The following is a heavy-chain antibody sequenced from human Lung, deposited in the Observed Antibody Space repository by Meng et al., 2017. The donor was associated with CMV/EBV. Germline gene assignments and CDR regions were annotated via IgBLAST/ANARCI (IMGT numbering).Heavy chain of an antibody. J-gene: IGHJ5*02. CDR2: INPNSGGT. D-gene: IGHD6-13*01. CDR1: GYTFTGYY. CDR3: ARDKDSSSFYWFDP. V-gene: IGHV1-2*02. Sequence: SGYTFTGYYMHWVRQAPGQGLEWMGWINPNSGGTNYAQKFQGRVTMTRDTSISTAYMELSRLRSDDTAVYYCARDKDSSSFYWFDPWGQGTLVTVSS.